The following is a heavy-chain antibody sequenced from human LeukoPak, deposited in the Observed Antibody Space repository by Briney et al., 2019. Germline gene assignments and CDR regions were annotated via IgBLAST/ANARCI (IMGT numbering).Heavy chain of an antibody. CDR2: ISAYNGNT. CDR3: ARNPPSRFWSGYLYYFDY. D-gene: IGHD3-3*01. Sequence: ASVKVSCKASGYTFTSYGISWVRQAPGQGLEWMGWISAYNGNTNYVQKLQGRVTMTTDTSTSTAYMELRSLRSDDTAVYYCARNPPSRFWSGYLYYFDYWGQGTLVTVSS. J-gene: IGHJ4*02. CDR1: GYTFTSYG. V-gene: IGHV1-18*01.